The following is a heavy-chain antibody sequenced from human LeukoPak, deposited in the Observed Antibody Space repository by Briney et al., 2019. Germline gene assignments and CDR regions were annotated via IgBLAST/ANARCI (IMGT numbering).Heavy chain of an antibody. CDR1: GFTFSSYG. CDR2: ISGSGGST. V-gene: IGHV3-23*01. Sequence: GGSLRLSCAASGFTFSSYGMRWVRQAPGKGLEWVSAISGSGGSTYYADSVKGRFTISRDNSKNTLYLQMNSLRAEDTAVYYCAKVSRAITGTNYYGMDVWGQGTTVTVSS. J-gene: IGHJ6*02. D-gene: IGHD1-20*01. CDR3: AKVSRAITGTNYYGMDV.